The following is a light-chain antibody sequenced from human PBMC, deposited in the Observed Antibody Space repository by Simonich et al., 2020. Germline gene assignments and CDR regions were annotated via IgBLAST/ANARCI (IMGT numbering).Light chain of an antibody. J-gene: IGKJ3*01. V-gene: IGKV4-1*01. CDR3: QQYYSTPFT. Sequence: DIVMTQSPDSLAVSLGERATINCKSSQSVLYSSNNKNYLAWYQQKPGQPPKLLIYWASTRESGVTDRFSGSGSGTDFPRTISSLQAEDVAVYYCQQYYSTPFTFGPGTKVDIK. CDR2: WAS. CDR1: QSVLYSSNNKNY.